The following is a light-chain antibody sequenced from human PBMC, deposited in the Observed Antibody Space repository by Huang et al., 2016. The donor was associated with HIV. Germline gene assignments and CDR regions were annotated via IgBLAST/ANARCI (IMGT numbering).Light chain of an antibody. CDR3: QQLNGYPSLT. CDR2: AAS. CDR1: QGIGSY. Sequence: IQLTQLPPSLSASVGDRVTITCRASQGIGSYLVWYQQKPGKAPNLLIYAASTLQSGVPSRFSGGGSGRDFTLTISSLQPEDYATYYCQQLNGYPSLTFGRGTKVEIK. J-gene: IGKJ4*01. V-gene: IGKV1-9*01.